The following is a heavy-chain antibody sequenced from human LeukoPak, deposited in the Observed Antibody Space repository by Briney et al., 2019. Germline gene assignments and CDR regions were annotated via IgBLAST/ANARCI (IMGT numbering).Heavy chain of an antibody. J-gene: IGHJ3*02. D-gene: IGHD1-14*01. V-gene: IGHV4-39*07. CDR1: GGSISSSSYY. CDR3: ARDRPMDRAFDI. Sequence: SETLSLTCTVSGGSISSSSYYWGWIRQPPGKGLEWIGSIYYSGSTYYNPSLKSRVTISVGTSKNQFSLKLSSVTAADTAVYYCARDRPMDRAFDIWGQGTMVTVSS. CDR2: IYYSGST.